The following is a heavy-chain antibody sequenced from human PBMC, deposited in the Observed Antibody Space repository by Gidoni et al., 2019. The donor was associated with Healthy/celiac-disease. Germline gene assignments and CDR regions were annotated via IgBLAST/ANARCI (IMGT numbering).Heavy chain of an antibody. Sequence: QVQLVQSGAEVKKPGSSVKVSCKASGGTFSSYAISWVRQAPGQGLEWMGRIIPILGIANYAQKFQGRVTITADKSTSTAYMELSSLRSEDTAVYYCARDLGRTAPTYYFDYWGQGTLVTVSS. V-gene: IGHV1-69*09. CDR1: GGTFSSYA. D-gene: IGHD5-18*01. J-gene: IGHJ4*02. CDR2: IIPILGIA. CDR3: ARDLGRTAPTYYFDY.